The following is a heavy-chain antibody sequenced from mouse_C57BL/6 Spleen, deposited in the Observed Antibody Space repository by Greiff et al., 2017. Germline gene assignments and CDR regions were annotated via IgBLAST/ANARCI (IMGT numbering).Heavy chain of an antibody. CDR3: ARSRTLRREY. V-gene: IGHV1-76*01. J-gene: IGHJ2*01. CDR2: IYPGSGNT. D-gene: IGHD1-2*01. CDR1: GYTFTDYY. Sequence: QVQLQQSGAELVRPGASVKLSCKASGYTFTDYYINWVKQRPGQGLEWIARIYPGSGNTYYNEKFKGKATLTAEKSSSTAYMQLSSLTSEDAAVYFCARSRTLRREYWGQGTTLTVSS.